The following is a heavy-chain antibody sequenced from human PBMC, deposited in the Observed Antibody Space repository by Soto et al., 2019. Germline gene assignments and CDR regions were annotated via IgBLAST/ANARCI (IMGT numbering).Heavy chain of an antibody. CDR1: GFTFSSYA. V-gene: IGHV3-23*01. CDR2: ISGSGGST. CDR3: ASYFSGGSCYSDYYYYMDV. Sequence: EVQLLESGGGLVQPGGSLRLSCAASGFTFSSYAMSWVRQAPGKGLEWVSAISGSGGSTYYADSVKGRFTISRDNSKNTLYLKMNSLRAEDTAVYYCASYFSGGSCYSDYYYYMDVWGKGTTVTVSS. D-gene: IGHD2-15*01. J-gene: IGHJ6*03.